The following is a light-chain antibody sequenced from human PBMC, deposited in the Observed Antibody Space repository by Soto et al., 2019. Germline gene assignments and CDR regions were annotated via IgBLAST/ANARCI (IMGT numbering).Light chain of an antibody. CDR3: HLYGASPPT. J-gene: IGKJ1*01. V-gene: IGKV3-20*01. CDR1: QSVSSSD. CDR2: GAS. Sequence: EVVWPQSPGTLSFSPGERATLSCRASQSVSSSDLAWYQQKPGQAPRLLISGASGRATGIPDRFSASGSGTDFTLTISRLEPEDSAVFYCHLYGASPPTFGQGTKVAIK.